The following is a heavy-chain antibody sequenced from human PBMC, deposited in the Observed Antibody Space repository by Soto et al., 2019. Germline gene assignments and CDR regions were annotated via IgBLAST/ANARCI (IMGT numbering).Heavy chain of an antibody. CDR2: IFYSGST. J-gene: IGHJ4*02. V-gene: IGHV4-31*03. CDR1: GGSISSGGYY. CDR3: ARAPGDYFDY. Sequence: QVQLQESGPGLVKPSQTLSLTCTVSGGSISSGGYYWSWIRQHPGKGLEWIGYIFYSGSTFYNPSPKSRIAISVDTSKNQFSLKLSSVTAADTTVYYCARAPGDYFDYWGQGTLVTVSS.